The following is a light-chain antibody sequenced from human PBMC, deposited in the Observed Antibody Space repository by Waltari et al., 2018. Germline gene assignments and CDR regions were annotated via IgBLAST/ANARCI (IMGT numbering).Light chain of an antibody. CDR3: QTGGHGTWV. V-gene: IGLV4-69*02. Sequence: QLVLTQSPSASASLAASVKLTCTLSSGHSSNATARHQQQPEKGPRFLMKVNSDGSHSKGDEIPDRFSGSSSGAERYLTISSLQSEDEADYYCQTGGHGTWVFGGGTKLTVL. CDR2: VNSDGSH. CDR1: SGHSSNA. J-gene: IGLJ3*02.